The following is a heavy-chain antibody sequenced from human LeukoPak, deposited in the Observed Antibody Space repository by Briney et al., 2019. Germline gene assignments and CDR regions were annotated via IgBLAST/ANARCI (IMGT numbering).Heavy chain of an antibody. D-gene: IGHD3-22*01. Sequence: SETLSLTCAVSGGSISSGGYSWSWIRQPPGKGLEWIGYIYHSGSTYYNPSLKSRVTISVDRSKNQFSLKLSSVTAADTAVYYCARSNYYDRLCRYWGQGTLVTVSS. CDR3: ARSNYYDRLCRY. CDR2: IYHSGST. V-gene: IGHV4-30-2*01. CDR1: GGSISSGGYS. J-gene: IGHJ4*02.